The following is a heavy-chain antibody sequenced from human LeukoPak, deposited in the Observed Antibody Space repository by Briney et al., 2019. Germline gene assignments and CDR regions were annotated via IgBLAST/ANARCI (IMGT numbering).Heavy chain of an antibody. CDR2: INHSEST. V-gene: IGHV4-34*01. J-gene: IGHJ3*02. Sequence: SETLSLTCAVYGGSFSGYYWSWIRQPPGKGLEWIGEINHSESTNYNPSLKSRVTISVDTSKNQFSLKLSSVTAADTAVYYCASLLGIEMATINAFDIWGQGTMVTVSS. CDR1: GGSFSGYY. CDR3: ASLLGIEMATINAFDI. D-gene: IGHD5-24*01.